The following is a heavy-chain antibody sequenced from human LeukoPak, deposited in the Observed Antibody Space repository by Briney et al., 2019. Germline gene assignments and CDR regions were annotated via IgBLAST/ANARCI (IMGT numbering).Heavy chain of an antibody. D-gene: IGHD3-22*01. CDR2: IYYSGST. Sequence: SETLSLTCTVSGGSISSYYWSWIRQPPGKGLEWIGYIYYSGSTNYNPSLKSRVTISVDTSKNQFSLKLSSVTAADTAVYYCARERYTYYDSSGLYWDNAFDIWGQGTMVTVSS. CDR3: ARERYTYYDSSGLYWDNAFDI. V-gene: IGHV4-59*01. CDR1: GGSISSYY. J-gene: IGHJ3*02.